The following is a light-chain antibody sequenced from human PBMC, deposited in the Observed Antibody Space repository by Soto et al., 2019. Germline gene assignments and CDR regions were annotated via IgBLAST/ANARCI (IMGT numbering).Light chain of an antibody. CDR2: EVS. CDR1: SCDVGGYNY. J-gene: IGLJ2*01. V-gene: IGLV2-14*01. CDR3: SSYTSSSTLVV. Sequence: QSALTQPASVSGSPGQSITISCTGTSCDVGGYNYVSWYQPHPGKAPKLMIYEVSNRPSGVSNRFSGSKSGNTASLTISGHQAEDEADYYCSSYTSSSTLVVFGGGTQLTVL.